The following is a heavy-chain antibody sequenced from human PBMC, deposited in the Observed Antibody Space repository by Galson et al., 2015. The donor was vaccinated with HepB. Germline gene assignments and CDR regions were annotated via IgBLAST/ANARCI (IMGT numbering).Heavy chain of an antibody. V-gene: IGHV1-18*04. D-gene: IGHD3-10*01. Sequence: SVKVSCKASGYTFTSYSITWVRQAPGQGLEWMGWITGYNGKTNYAQKLQGRVTMTTDTSTTTAYMELRSLRSDDTAVYYCARVWVDSSYGSGSYFSLNAFDFWGQGTMVTVSS. J-gene: IGHJ3*01. CDR3: ARVWVDSSYGSGSYFSLNAFDF. CDR1: GYTFTSYS. CDR2: ITGYNGKT.